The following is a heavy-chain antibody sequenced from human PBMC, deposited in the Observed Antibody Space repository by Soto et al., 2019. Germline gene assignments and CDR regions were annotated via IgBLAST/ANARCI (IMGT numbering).Heavy chain of an antibody. Sequence: PSQTLSLTCAISGDSVSSNSVAWNWIRQSPSRGLEWLGRTYYWSKWYNEYTVSVKSRIAINPDTSKNQFSLQLDSVTPEDTAVYYCARWAHEHRYFDYWGPGTLVTVS. J-gene: IGHJ4*02. CDR2: TYYWSKWYN. V-gene: IGHV6-1*01. CDR1: GDSVSSNSVA. CDR3: ARWAHEHRYFDY.